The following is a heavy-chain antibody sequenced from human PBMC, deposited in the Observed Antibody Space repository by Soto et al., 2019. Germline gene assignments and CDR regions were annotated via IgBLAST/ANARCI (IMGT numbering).Heavy chain of an antibody. V-gene: IGHV4-39*06. Sequence: SETLSLTCTVSGGSISSSSYYWGWIRQPPGKGLEWIGSIYYSGSTYYNPSLKSRVTISVDTSKNQFTLQLTSVTVADTAVYYCARDEGWNYYYYGMDVWGQGTTVTVSS. J-gene: IGHJ6*02. D-gene: IGHD2-15*01. CDR1: GGSISSSSYY. CDR3: ARDEGWNYYYYGMDV. CDR2: IYYSGST.